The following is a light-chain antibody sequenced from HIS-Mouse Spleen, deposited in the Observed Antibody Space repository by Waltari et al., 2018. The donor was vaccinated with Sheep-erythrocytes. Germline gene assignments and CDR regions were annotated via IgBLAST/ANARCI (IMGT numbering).Light chain of an antibody. CDR3: QQRSNWYT. Sequence: EIVLTQSPATLSLSPGERATLSCRASQSVSSYLAWYQQKPGQAPRLLFYEASTRATGIPARFSGSGSGTDFTLTISSLEPEDFAVYYCQQRSNWYTFGQGTKLEIK. V-gene: IGKV3-11*01. CDR1: QSVSSY. CDR2: EAS. J-gene: IGKJ2*01.